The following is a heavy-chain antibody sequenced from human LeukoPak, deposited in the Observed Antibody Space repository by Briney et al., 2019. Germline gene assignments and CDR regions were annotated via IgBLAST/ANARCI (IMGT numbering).Heavy chain of an antibody. V-gene: IGHV3-48*02. D-gene: IGHD1-26*01. CDR2: ITSTSTTI. Sequence: GGSLRLSCAASGFTFSSYSMNWVRQAPGKGLEWVSYITSTSTTIHYADSVRGRFTSSRDNTENSLYLQMNSLRDDDTAVYYCARAPSGNYYFDLWGQGTLVTVSS. J-gene: IGHJ4*02. CDR3: ARAPSGNYYFDL. CDR1: GFTFSSYS.